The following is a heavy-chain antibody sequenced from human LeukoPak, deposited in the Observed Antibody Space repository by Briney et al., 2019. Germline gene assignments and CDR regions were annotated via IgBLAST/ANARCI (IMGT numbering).Heavy chain of an antibody. D-gene: IGHD3-22*01. Sequence: GGSLRRSCAASGFTFSSYGMHWVRQAPGKGLEWVAFIRYDGSNKYYADSVKGRFTISRDNSKNTLYLQMNSLRAEDTAVYYCATFTYYYDSSGYSQGDYWGQGTLVTVSS. V-gene: IGHV3-30*02. CDR2: IRYDGSNK. CDR3: ATFTYYYDSSGYSQGDY. CDR1: GFTFSSYG. J-gene: IGHJ4*02.